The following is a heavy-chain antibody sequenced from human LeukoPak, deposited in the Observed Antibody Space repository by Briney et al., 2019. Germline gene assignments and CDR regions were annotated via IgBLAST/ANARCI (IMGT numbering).Heavy chain of an antibody. Sequence: PGGSLRLSCAASGFTFSSYSMNWVRQAPGKGLEWVSSISSSSYIYYADSVKGRFTISRDNAKNSLYLQMNSLRAEDTAVYYCARGSLSGTVVVIHSDYWGQGTLVTVSS. CDR3: ARGSLSGTVVVIHSDY. V-gene: IGHV3-21*04. J-gene: IGHJ4*02. CDR2: ISSSSYI. CDR1: GFTFSSYS. D-gene: IGHD3-22*01.